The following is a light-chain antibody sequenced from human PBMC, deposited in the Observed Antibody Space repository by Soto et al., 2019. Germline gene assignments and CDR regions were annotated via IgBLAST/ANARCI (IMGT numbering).Light chain of an antibody. Sequence: EIVMTQSPATLSVSPGEIATLSCRASQAINNNVAWYQLKDGQVPRLLIYGASTRAADVPARFSGGGSGTEFTRTISSLQSEDFAEYHCQQYNNWPQTFGQGTKVDIK. CDR3: QQYNNWPQT. J-gene: IGKJ1*01. CDR2: GAS. V-gene: IGKV3-15*01. CDR1: QAINNN.